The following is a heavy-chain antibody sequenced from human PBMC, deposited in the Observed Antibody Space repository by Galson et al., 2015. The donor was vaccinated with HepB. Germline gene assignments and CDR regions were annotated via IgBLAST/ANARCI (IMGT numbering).Heavy chain of an antibody. D-gene: IGHD6-6*01. Sequence: SVTVSCKASGSTFTSYYMHWVRQAPGQGLEWMGIINPSGGGTSYAQKFQGRVTMTRDTSTSTVYMELSSLRSEDTAVYYCARDSYPPRDSSSPHENWFDPWGQGTLVTVSS. CDR2: INPSGGGT. CDR3: ARDSYPPRDSSSPHENWFDP. V-gene: IGHV1-46*01. CDR1: GSTFTSYY. J-gene: IGHJ5*02.